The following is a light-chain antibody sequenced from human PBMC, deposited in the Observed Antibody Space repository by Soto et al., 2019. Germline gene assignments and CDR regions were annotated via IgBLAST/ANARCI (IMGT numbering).Light chain of an antibody. CDR2: DVS. CDR1: SSDVGGYNY. Sequence: QSALTQPRSVSGSPGQSVTISCTGTSSDVGGYNYVSWYQQHPGKAPKLMIYDVSKRPSGVPDRFSGSKSGNTASLTISGLQAEDEADYYCCSYAGSYTLVFGXGTKVTVL. CDR3: CSYAGSYTLV. J-gene: IGLJ2*01. V-gene: IGLV2-11*01.